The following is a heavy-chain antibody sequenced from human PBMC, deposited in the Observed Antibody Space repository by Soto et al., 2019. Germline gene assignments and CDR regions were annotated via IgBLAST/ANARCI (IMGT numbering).Heavy chain of an antibody. D-gene: IGHD3-10*01. CDR3: AKSRGLPLWFGDGGFDP. CDR2: ISGSGGST. J-gene: IGHJ5*02. Sequence: GGSLRLSCAASGFTFSSYAMSWVRQAPGKGLEWVSAISGSGGSTYYADSVKGRFTISRDNSKNTLYLQMNSLRAEDTAVYYCAKSRGLPLWFGDGGFDPWGQGTLVTVSS. V-gene: IGHV3-23*01. CDR1: GFTFSSYA.